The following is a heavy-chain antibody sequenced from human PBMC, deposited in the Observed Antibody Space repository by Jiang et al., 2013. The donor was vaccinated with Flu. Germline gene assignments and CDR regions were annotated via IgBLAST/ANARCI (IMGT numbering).Heavy chain of an antibody. D-gene: IGHD3-3*01. CDR2: IIPIFGTA. CDR1: GGTFSSYA. Sequence: EVKKPGSSVKVSCKASGGTFSSYAISWVRQAPGQGLEWMGGIIPIFGTANYAQKFQGRVTITADKSTSTAYMELSSLRSEDTAVYYCASVRFLEWLASNGAYYYYGMDVWGQGTTVTVSS. CDR3: ASVRFLEWLASNGAYYYYGMDV. J-gene: IGHJ6*02. V-gene: IGHV1-69*06.